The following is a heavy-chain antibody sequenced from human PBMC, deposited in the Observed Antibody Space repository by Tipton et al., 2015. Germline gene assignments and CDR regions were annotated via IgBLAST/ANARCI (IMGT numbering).Heavy chain of an antibody. Sequence: SLRLSCAASGFTFSHYYMNWVRLAPGKGLEWVSSITNGGSDIYYADSVRGRFTISRDNAKNSVYLQMNSLRAEDTAMYYCAREMFDFRSGVSDAFDIWGQGTMVTVSS. J-gene: IGHJ3*02. CDR2: ITNGGSDI. CDR3: AREMFDFRSGVSDAFDI. V-gene: IGHV3-21*01. CDR1: GFTFSHYY. D-gene: IGHD3-3*01.